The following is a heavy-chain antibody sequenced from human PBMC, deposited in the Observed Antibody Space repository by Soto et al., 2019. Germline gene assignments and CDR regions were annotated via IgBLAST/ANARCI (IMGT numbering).Heavy chain of an antibody. Sequence: QVQLVQSGAELKKPGASVRVSCKASGYTFTNNDVTWVRQATGQGLEWMGWMNHGSGDTGYAQTFQGRVTMTRDIPIATAYMELSSLRSEDTAIYYCARMASFGSLNWFDPWGQGTLVTVSS. D-gene: IGHD5-18*01. CDR3: ARMASFGSLNWFDP. J-gene: IGHJ5*01. V-gene: IGHV1-8*01. CDR1: GYTFTNND. CDR2: MNHGSGDT.